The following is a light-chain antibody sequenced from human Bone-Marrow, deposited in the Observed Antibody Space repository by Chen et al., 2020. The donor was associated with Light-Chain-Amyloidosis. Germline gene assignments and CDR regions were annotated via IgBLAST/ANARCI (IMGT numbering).Light chain of an antibody. CDR3: QVWDRSSDRPV. V-gene: IGLV3-21*02. CDR2: DDS. Sequence: YVLNHPSSLSVATGQTATIPRGGNNIGSTSVHWYQQTPSQAPLLVVYDDSDRPSGIPERLSGSNSGNTATLTISRVEAGDEADYYCQVWDRSSDRPVFGGGTKLTVL. CDR1: NIGSTS. J-gene: IGLJ3*02.